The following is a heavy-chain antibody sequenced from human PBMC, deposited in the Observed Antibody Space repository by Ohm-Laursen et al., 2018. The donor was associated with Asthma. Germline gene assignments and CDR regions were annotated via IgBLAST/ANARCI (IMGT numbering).Heavy chain of an antibody. Sequence: GSLRLSCTASGFTFSSYAMSWVRQAPGKGLEWVSAISGNGGSTYYADSVKGRFTISRDNSKNTLYLQMNSLRAEDTAVYYCAKDLTANYYDSSGYFWDAFDIWGQGTMVTVSS. CDR2: ISGNGGST. J-gene: IGHJ3*02. CDR1: GFTFSSYA. V-gene: IGHV3-23*01. D-gene: IGHD3-22*01. CDR3: AKDLTANYYDSSGYFWDAFDI.